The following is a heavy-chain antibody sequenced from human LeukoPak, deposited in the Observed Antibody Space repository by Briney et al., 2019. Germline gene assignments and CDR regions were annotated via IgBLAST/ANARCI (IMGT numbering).Heavy chain of an antibody. CDR2: IYHSGST. V-gene: IGHV4-30-2*01. J-gene: IGHJ3*02. Sequence: PSETLSLTCAVSGGSISSGDYSWSWIRQPPGKGLEWIGYIYHSGSTYYNPSLKGRVTISVDRSKNQFSLKLSSVTAADTAVYYCAKRAPRSWFGELLEAFDIWGQGTMVTFSS. CDR1: GGSISSGDYS. CDR3: AKRAPRSWFGELLEAFDI. D-gene: IGHD3-10*01.